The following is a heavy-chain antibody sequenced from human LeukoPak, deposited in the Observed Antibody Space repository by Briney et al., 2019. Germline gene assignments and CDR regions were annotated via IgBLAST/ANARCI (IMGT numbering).Heavy chain of an antibody. J-gene: IGHJ4*02. Sequence: ASVKVSCKASGYTFTSYYMHWVRQAPGHRLEWMGIINPSGGSTSYAQKFQGRVTMTRDTSTSTVYMELSSLRSEDTAVYYCARRSSSQFDYWGQGALVTVSS. CDR2: INPSGGST. CDR1: GYTFTSYY. V-gene: IGHV1-46*01. D-gene: IGHD6-13*01. CDR3: ARRSSSQFDY.